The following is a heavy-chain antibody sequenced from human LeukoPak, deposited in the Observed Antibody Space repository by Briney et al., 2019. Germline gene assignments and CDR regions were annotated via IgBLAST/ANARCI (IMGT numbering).Heavy chain of an antibody. CDR3: ARSDYYDSSGYYLSFDY. V-gene: IGHV1-18*01. CDR2: ISAYNGNT. Sequence: GASVKVSCKASGYTFTSYGISWVRQAPGQGVEWMGWISAYNGNTNYAQKLQGRVTMTTDTSTSTAYMELGSLRSDDTAVYYCARSDYYDSSGYYLSFDYWGQGTLVTVSS. CDR1: GYTFTSYG. J-gene: IGHJ4*02. D-gene: IGHD3-22*01.